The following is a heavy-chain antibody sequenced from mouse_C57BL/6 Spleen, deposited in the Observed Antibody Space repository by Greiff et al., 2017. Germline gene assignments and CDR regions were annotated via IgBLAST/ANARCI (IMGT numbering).Heavy chain of an antibody. D-gene: IGHD1-3*01. CDR1: GFTFSSYA. J-gene: IGHJ3*01. V-gene: IGHV5-4*01. CDR3: AREECISPTFAY. CDR2: ISDGGSYT. Sequence: EVQLVESGGGLVKPGGSLKLSCAASGFTFSSYAMSWVRQTPEKRLEWVATISDGGSYTYYPDNVKGRFTISRDNAKNNLYLQMSHLKSEDTAMYYCAREECISPTFAYWGQGTLVTVSA.